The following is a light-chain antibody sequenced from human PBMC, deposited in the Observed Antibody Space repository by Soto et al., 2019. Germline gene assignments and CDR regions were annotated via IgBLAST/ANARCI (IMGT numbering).Light chain of an antibody. J-gene: IGLJ2*01. CDR3: QSYDSRLGGSV. CDR2: GNS. Sequence: QSVLTQPPSVSGAPGQRVTISCTGSSSKIGAGYDVHWYQQLPGPAPQLLIYGNSNRPSGGPDQFSDSQSGTSASLAITGLQALDEAGFYRQSYDSRLGGSVFGGGTQLTV. V-gene: IGLV1-40*01. CDR1: SSKIGAGYD.